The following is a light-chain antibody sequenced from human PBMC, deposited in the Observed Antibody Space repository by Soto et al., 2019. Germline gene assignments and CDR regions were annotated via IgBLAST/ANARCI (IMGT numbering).Light chain of an antibody. Sequence: QSALTQPPSASGSPGQSVTISCTGTSSDVGGYNYVSWYQQHPGKAPKLMIYEVSERPSGVSDRFSGSKSGNTASLTVSGLQADEEADYYCSLYAGSKILVSGGGTK. CDR1: SSDVGGYNY. CDR2: EVS. J-gene: IGLJ3*02. CDR3: SLYAGSKILV. V-gene: IGLV2-8*01.